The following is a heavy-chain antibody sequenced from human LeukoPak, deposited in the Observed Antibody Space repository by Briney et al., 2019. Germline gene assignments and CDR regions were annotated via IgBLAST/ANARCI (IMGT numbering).Heavy chain of an antibody. Sequence: GGSLRLSCAASGFIVSSNYTTWIRQAPGKGLEWVSVIYSDGKTYYADSVKGRFTISRDNSKNTLYLQMNSLRAEDTAVYYCAREWELQDAFDIWGQGTMVTVSS. CDR3: AREWELQDAFDI. J-gene: IGHJ3*02. V-gene: IGHV3-53*01. CDR1: GFIVSSNY. D-gene: IGHD1-26*01. CDR2: IYSDGKT.